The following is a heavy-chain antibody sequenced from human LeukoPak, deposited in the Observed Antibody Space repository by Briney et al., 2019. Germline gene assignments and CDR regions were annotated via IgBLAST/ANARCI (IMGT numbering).Heavy chain of an antibody. J-gene: IGHJ3*02. V-gene: IGHV4-61*02. CDR2: IYTSGST. CDR1: GGSISSGSYY. CDR3: VGATHAFDI. Sequence: SETLSLTCTVSGGSISSGSYYWSWIRQPAWKGLEWIGRIYTSGSTNYNPSLKSRVTISVDTSKNQFSLKLSSVTAADTAVYYCVGATHAFDIWGQGTMVTVSS. D-gene: IGHD1-26*01.